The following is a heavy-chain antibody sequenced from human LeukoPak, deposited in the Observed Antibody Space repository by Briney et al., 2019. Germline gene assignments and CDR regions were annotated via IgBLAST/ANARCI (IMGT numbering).Heavy chain of an antibody. CDR1: GGTFSSYA. J-gene: IGHJ6*03. CDR2: IIPIFGTA. V-gene: IGHV1-69*06. Sequence: SVKVSCKASGGTFSSYAISWVRQAPGQGLEWMGGIIPIFGTANYAQKFQGRVTITADKSTSTAYMELSSLRSEDTAVYYCASGVAATRDYYYYMDVWGKGTTVTVSS. CDR3: ASGVAATRDYYYYMDV. D-gene: IGHD2-15*01.